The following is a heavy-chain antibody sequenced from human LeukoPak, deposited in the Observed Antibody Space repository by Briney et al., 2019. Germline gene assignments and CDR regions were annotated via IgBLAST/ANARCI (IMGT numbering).Heavy chain of an antibody. CDR1: GFTFSDYY. CDR2: ISKGGRTI. Sequence: GRSLRLSCAASGFTFSDYYMSWIRQAPGKGLEWVSYISKGGRTIFYADSVKGRFTISRDNAKNSLFLQMNSLRAEDTAVYYCTITEDNWFDPWGQGTLVTVSS. J-gene: IGHJ5*02. CDR3: TITEDNWFDP. D-gene: IGHD1-14*01. V-gene: IGHV3-11*04.